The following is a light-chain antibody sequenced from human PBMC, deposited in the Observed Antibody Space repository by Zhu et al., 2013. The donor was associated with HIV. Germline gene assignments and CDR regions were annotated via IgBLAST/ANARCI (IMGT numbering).Light chain of an antibody. CDR3: SSYAGNNFVI. CDR1: SSDVGNYNY. Sequence: QSALTQPPSASGSRGQSVTISCTGTSSDVGNYNYVSWYQQHPGKAPKVMIYEVNKRPSEVPDRFSGSKSGNMASLTVSGLQAEDEADYYCSSYAGNNFVIFGGGTKLTVL. J-gene: IGLJ2*01. V-gene: IGLV2-8*01. CDR2: EVN.